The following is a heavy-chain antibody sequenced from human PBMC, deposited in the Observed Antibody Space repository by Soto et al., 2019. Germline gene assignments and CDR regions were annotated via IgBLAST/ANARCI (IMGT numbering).Heavy chain of an antibody. CDR1: GFTFSSYG. D-gene: IGHD6-13*01. J-gene: IGHJ6*02. V-gene: IGHV3-33*01. Sequence: SGGSLRLSCAASGFTFSSYGMHWVRQAPGKGLEWVAVIWYDGSNKYYADSVKGRFTISRDNSKNTLYLQMNSLRAEDTAVYYCASLKRRRSWTNYYYGMDVWGQGTTVTVSS. CDR3: ASLKRRRSWTNYYYGMDV. CDR2: IWYDGSNK.